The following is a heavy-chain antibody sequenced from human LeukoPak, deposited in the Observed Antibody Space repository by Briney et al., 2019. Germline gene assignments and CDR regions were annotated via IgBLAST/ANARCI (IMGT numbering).Heavy chain of an antibody. D-gene: IGHD6-25*01. Sequence: GGSLRFSCAASGFTFSSYGMSWVRQAPGKGLEWVSSISGSVGTIYYADSVKGRFTISRDNSKNTLYLQMNNLRAEDSAVYYCAKDLSGYGPYWYFDLWGRGTLVTVSS. CDR1: GFTFSSYG. V-gene: IGHV3-23*01. CDR2: ISGSVGTI. J-gene: IGHJ2*01. CDR3: AKDLSGYGPYWYFDL.